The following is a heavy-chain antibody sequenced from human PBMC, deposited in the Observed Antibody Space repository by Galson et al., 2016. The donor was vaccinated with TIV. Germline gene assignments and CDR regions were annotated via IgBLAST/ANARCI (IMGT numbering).Heavy chain of an antibody. D-gene: IGHD4-17*01. Sequence: SLRLSCAASGFTFSSYGMHWVRQAPGKGLEWVAVTLYDGTKKFYADSVKGRFTISKDNYKNTVSLEMNSLRLEDTAVYYCARDPRIYGDYLLAYFDFWGQGTLVTVSS. CDR3: ARDPRIYGDYLLAYFDF. J-gene: IGHJ4*02. CDR2: TLYDGTKK. V-gene: IGHV3-30*03. CDR1: GFTFSSYG.